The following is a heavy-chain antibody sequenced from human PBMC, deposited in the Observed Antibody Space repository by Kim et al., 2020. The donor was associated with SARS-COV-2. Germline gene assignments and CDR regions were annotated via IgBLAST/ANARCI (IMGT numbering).Heavy chain of an antibody. CDR2: IDTKTGNP. CDR3: ARSGVMDV. Sequence: ASVKVSCKASGYTFTDYTMNWVRQAPGQGLEWMGWIDTKTGNPTYGQGFTGRLVFSLDIAVGTAYLQISSLKTEDTAVFYCARSGVMDVWGRGTTVTVSS. J-gene: IGHJ6*02. CDR1: GYTFTDYT. V-gene: IGHV7-4-1*02. D-gene: IGHD3-10*01.